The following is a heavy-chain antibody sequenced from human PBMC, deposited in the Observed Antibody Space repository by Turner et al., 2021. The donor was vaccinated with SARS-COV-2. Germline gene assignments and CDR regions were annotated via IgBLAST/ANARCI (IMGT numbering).Heavy chain of an antibody. Sequence: QVQLQESGPGLVKPSETLSLTCPVSGGSISSYYWSWIRQPPGKGLEWIGYSYYSGSTKYNPSLKSRVSISVDTSKNQFSLKLTSVTAADTAVYYCARGRGGGGSFNNWFDPWGQGTLVIVSS. J-gene: IGHJ5*02. CDR1: GGSISSYY. CDR2: SYYSGST. CDR3: ARGRGGGGSFNNWFDP. D-gene: IGHD2-15*01. V-gene: IGHV4-59*01.